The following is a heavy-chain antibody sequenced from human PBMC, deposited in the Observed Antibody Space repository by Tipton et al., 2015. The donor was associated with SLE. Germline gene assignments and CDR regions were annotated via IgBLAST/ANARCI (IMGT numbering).Heavy chain of an antibody. Sequence: TLSLTCTVSGGSISSHYWSWIQQPPGKGLEWIGYIYTSGSTNYNPSLKSRVTISVDTSKNQFSLKLSSVTAADTAVYYCARPPTAWGQGTLVTVSS. CDR1: GGSISSHY. V-gene: IGHV4-59*11. D-gene: IGHD4-11*01. CDR2: IYTSGST. J-gene: IGHJ5*02. CDR3: ARPPTA.